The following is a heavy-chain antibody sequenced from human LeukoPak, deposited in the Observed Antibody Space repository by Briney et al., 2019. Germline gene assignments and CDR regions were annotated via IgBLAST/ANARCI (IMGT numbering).Heavy chain of an antibody. CDR2: TLYDGKTK. CDR3: AKADEFTSNPYFQR. D-gene: IGHD2-2*01. J-gene: IGHJ1*01. V-gene: IGHV3-30*18. Sequence: GGSLRLSCAASGFTFSSYGMHWVRQPPGKGPEWVAYTLYDGKTKYYADSVEGRFNISRDNSKNTLYLQMNSVRADDTAVYYCAKADEFTSNPYFQRWGQGTLVIVSS. CDR1: GFTFSSYG.